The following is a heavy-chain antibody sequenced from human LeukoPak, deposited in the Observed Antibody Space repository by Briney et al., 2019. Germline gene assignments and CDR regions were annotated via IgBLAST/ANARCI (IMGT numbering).Heavy chain of an antibody. Sequence: ASVKVSSTASGYTFTSYGISWVRQAPGQGLEWMGWISAYNGNTNYAQRLQGRVTMTTDTSTSTAYMELRSLRSDDTAVYYCARGGNIVLMVYADYGRDLWGQGTTVTVSS. CDR3: ARGGNIVLMVYADYGRDL. J-gene: IGHJ6*02. D-gene: IGHD2-8*01. CDR2: ISAYNGNT. V-gene: IGHV1-18*01. CDR1: GYTFTSYG.